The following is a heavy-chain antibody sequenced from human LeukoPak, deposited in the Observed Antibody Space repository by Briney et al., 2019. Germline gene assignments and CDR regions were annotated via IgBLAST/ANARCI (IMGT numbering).Heavy chain of an antibody. CDR1: GFTFSTSW. J-gene: IGHJ4*02. CDR3: AKGDYFDY. CDR2: IKEDGSEK. D-gene: IGHD3-16*01. V-gene: IGHV3-7*01. Sequence: GGSLRLFCAASGFTFSTSWMSWVRQAPGKGLEWVANIKEDGSEKWYMDSVKGRFTISRDNAKNSLYLQMNSLRAEDTAVFYCAKGDYFDYWGQGTLVTVSS.